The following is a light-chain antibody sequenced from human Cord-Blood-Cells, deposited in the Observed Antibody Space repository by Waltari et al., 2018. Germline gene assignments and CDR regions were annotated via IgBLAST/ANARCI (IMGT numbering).Light chain of an antibody. J-gene: IGKJ4*01. CDR1: QDISNY. CDR2: DDS. CDR3: QQYDNLPLT. Sequence: DIQMTQSPSSLSASVGDRVTITCQASQDISNYLNWYQQKPGKAPKLLIYDDSNLETGVPSRFSGSGSGTDFTFTISSLQPEDIATYYCQQYDNLPLTFGGGTKVEIK. V-gene: IGKV1-33*01.